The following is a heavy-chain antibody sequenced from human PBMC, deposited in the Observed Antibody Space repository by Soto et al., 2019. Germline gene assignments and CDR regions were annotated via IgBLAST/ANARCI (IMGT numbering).Heavy chain of an antibody. D-gene: IGHD1-1*01. CDR3: AAGGTRWLPSPFDY. CDR1: GHTLTELS. J-gene: IGHJ4*02. CDR2: FDPEDGET. Sequence: QVQLVQSGAEVKKPGASVKVSCKVSGHTLTELSMHWVRLAPGKGLEWMGGFDPEDGETISAQKFPGRVTMTEDTSTDSTYLELSSLRSEDTAVYYCAAGGTRWLPSPFDYWGQGTLVTISS. V-gene: IGHV1-24*01.